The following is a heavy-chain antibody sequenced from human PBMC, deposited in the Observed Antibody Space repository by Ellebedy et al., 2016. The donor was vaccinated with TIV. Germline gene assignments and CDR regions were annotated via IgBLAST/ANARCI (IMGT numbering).Heavy chain of an antibody. CDR3: VRLDTSYFEY. J-gene: IGHJ4*02. D-gene: IGHD2-2*01. Sequence: GESLKISCKGSGYSFTNSWIGWVRQMPGKGLEWMGIIYPGNSDTTYSPSFQGQVTLSADKSISTAYLQWSSLRASDTALYYCVRLDTSYFEYWGQGTLVTVSS. CDR2: IYPGNSDT. V-gene: IGHV5-51*01. CDR1: GYSFTNSW.